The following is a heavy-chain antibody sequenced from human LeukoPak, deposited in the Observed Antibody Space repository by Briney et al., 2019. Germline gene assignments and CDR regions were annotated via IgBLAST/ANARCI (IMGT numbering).Heavy chain of an antibody. CDR3: ARTGSVATRYYFDY. Sequence: SETLSLTCTVSGGSISSDYWSWIRHSPVKGLEWIGYIYHSGSTSYNPALESRITISVDMSKNQFSLKLSSVTAADTAVYYCARTGSVATRYYFDYWGQGTLVTVSS. V-gene: IGHV4-59*01. J-gene: IGHJ4*02. CDR2: IYHSGST. CDR1: GGSISSDY. D-gene: IGHD3-10*01.